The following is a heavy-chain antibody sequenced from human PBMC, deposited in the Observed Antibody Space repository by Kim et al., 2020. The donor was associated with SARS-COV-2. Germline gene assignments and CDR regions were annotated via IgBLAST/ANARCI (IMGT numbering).Heavy chain of an antibody. J-gene: IGHJ1*01. V-gene: IGHV3-11*05. CDR1: GFTFSDYY. D-gene: IGHD6-13*01. CDR3: ARVYSSSWYVGAASN. Sequence: GGSLRLSCAASGFTFSDYYMSWIRQAPGKGLEWVSYISGSSTNTNYADSVKGRFTISRDNGNNSLYLQMKSLRAEDTAVYYCARVYSSSWYVGAASNWG. CDR2: ISGSSTNT.